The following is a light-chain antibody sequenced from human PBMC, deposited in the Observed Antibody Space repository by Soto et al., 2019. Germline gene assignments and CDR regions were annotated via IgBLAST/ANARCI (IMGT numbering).Light chain of an antibody. V-gene: IGKV1-13*02. CDR2: DAS. Sequence: AIQLTQSPSSLSASVGDRVTITCRASQGISSALAWYQQKPGKAPKLLIYDASSLESGVPSRFSGSGSGTDVTPTISSLQPEDFATFYCHQFNSYPRNTFGQGTRLEIK. CDR3: HQFNSYPRNT. J-gene: IGKJ5*01. CDR1: QGISSA.